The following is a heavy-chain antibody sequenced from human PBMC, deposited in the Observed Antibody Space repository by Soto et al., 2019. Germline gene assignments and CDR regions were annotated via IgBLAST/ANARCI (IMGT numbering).Heavy chain of an antibody. J-gene: IGHJ6*02. CDR3: ARTFDYYGMDA. Sequence: PSETLSLTCAVSGYSIASGYYWAWIRQSPGKGLEWIGSIYHAGSVYYNPSLNSRVAVSLGTSKNHFSLKLTSVTAADTAVYYCARTFDYYGMDAWGQGTTVTVSS. CDR2: IYHAGSV. CDR1: GYSIASGYY. V-gene: IGHV4-38-2*01.